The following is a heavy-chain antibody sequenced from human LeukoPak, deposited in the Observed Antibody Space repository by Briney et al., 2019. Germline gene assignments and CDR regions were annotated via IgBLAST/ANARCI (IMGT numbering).Heavy chain of an antibody. CDR1: GFTFSSYS. CDR2: ISSSSSTI. Sequence: GGSLSLSCAASGFTFSSYSMNCVRQSPGKGLEWVSYISSSSSTIYYADSVKSRFTISRDNAKNSLYLQMNSLRAEGTAVYYCAELGITMIGGVWGKGTTVTISS. V-gene: IGHV3-48*04. J-gene: IGHJ6*04. CDR3: AELGITMIGGV. D-gene: IGHD3-10*02.